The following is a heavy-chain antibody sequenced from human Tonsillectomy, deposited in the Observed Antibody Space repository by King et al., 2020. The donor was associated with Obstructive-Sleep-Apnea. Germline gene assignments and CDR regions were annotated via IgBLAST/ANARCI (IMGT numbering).Heavy chain of an antibody. CDR1: GFTFSSYG. V-gene: IGHV3-30*02. Sequence: VQLVESGGGVVQPGRSLRLSCAASGFTFSSYGMHWVRQAPGKGLEWVAFIRYDGSNKYYADSVKGRFTISRDNSKNTLYLQMNSLSAEDTAVYYCERDLCSSGRSGPDPGVFDYWGQGPLVTVSS. D-gene: IGHD6-13*01. CDR2: IRYDGSNK. CDR3: ERDLCSSGRSGPDPGVFDY. J-gene: IGHJ4*02.